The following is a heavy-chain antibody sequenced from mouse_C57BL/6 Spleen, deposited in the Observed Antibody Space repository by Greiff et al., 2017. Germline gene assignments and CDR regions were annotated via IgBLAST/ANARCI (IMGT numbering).Heavy chain of an antibody. J-gene: IGHJ3*01. D-gene: IGHD1-1*01. CDR3: ARGNDSRCHWFAY. Sequence: EVQLQQSGPELVKPGASVKIPCKASGYTFTDYNMAWVQQSPGKSLEWIGDINPNNGGTIYNQKFKGKATVTVDKASSTAYMELHSQTSEDTAVDYCARGNDSRCHWFAYWGQGTLVTVSA. CDR2: INPNNGGT. CDR1: GYTFTDYN. V-gene: IGHV1-18*01.